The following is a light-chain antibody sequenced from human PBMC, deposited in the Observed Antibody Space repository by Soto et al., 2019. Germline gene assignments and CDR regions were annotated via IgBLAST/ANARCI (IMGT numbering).Light chain of an antibody. CDR3: QQRRDWPLT. Sequence: DIVLTQSPATLSLSPGERATLSCRASQSLGYYLDWYQQKPGQAPRLLIYATSNMAPGIPARFSGSGSGTDFTLTISSLHPEDFAVYYCQQRRDWPLTFGGGTKVEIK. J-gene: IGKJ4*01. V-gene: IGKV3-11*01. CDR2: ATS. CDR1: QSLGYY.